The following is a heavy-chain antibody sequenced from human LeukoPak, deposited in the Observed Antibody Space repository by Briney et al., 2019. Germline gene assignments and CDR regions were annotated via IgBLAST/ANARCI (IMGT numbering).Heavy chain of an antibody. D-gene: IGHD6-19*01. J-gene: IGHJ4*02. CDR2: FDPEDGET. CDR3: ATVSRGSGHDY. Sequence: ASVKVSCKASGGSFSNYAFSWVRQAPGKGLEWMGGFDPEDGETIYAQKFQGRVTMTEDTSTDTAYMELSSLRSEDTAVYYCATVSRGSGHDYWGQGTLVTVSS. CDR1: GGSFSNYA. V-gene: IGHV1-24*01.